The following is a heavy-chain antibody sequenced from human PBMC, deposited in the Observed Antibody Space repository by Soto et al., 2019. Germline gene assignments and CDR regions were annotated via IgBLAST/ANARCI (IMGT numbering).Heavy chain of an antibody. CDR3: ARDQRSYNWNDDYYYYYMDV. J-gene: IGHJ6*03. Sequence: SETLSLTCTVSGGSISSYYWSWIRQPPGKGLEWIGYIYYSGSTNYNPSLKSRVTISVDTSKNQFSLKLSSVTAADTAVYYCARDQRSYNWNDDYYYYYMDVWGKGTTVTVSS. CDR1: GGSISSYY. V-gene: IGHV4-59*01. CDR2: IYYSGST. D-gene: IGHD1-1*01.